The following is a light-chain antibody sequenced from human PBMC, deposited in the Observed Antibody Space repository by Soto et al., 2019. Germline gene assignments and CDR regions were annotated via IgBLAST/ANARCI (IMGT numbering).Light chain of an antibody. CDR2: WAS. CDR3: QQYYNTPLT. V-gene: IGKV4-1*01. J-gene: IGKJ5*01. Sequence: DIVMTQSPDSLAVSLGERATINCKSSQSVLYSSNNKNYLAWHQQKPGQPPKLLIYWASTRESGVPDRFSGSGSGPDFTLTISSLQAEDVAVYYCQQYYNTPLTFGPGTRLELK. CDR1: QSVLYSSNNKNY.